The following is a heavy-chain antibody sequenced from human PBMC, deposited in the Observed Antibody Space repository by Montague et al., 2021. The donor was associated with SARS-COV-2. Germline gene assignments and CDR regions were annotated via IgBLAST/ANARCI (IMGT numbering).Heavy chain of an antibody. CDR3: ARGSGWMGNAFDI. D-gene: IGHD6-19*01. CDR1: GGSISRYY. Sequence: SETLSLTCTVSGGSISRYYWSWIRQPPGKGPGWIGYTYYSGSTNYNPSLKSRVTISVDTSKNQFSLKLSSVTAADTAVYYCARGSGWMGNAFDIWGQGTMVTVSS. CDR2: TYYSGST. V-gene: IGHV4-59*01. J-gene: IGHJ3*02.